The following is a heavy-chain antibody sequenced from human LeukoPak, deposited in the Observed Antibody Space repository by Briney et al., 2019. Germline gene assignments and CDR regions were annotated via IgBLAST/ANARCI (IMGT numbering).Heavy chain of an antibody. CDR3: ARGLLWFGELSY. CDR2: IRSNGGST. D-gene: IGHD3-10*01. Sequence: PGGSLRLSCAASGFTLSSYAMPWVRQAPGKGLEYVSGIRSNGGSTYYANSVRDRFTISRDNSKNTLYLQMGSLRAEDMAVYYCARGLLWFGELSYWGQGTLVTVSS. V-gene: IGHV3-64*01. CDR1: GFTLSSYA. J-gene: IGHJ4*02.